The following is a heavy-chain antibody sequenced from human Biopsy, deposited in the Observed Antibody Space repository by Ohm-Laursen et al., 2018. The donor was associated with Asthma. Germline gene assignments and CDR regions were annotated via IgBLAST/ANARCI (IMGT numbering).Heavy chain of an antibody. J-gene: IGHJ1*01. Sequence: SLRLSCAAFGFPFRGFGMTWVRQAPGKGLEWVANIKHDGTEKNHVDSLKGRFTISRDNAKNSLYLQMNSLRAEDTAVYYCARTFHFWSPYHAEHYQLWGQGTLVTVSS. CDR1: GFPFRGFG. V-gene: IGHV3-7*01. D-gene: IGHD3-3*02. CDR2: IKHDGTEK. CDR3: ARTFHFWSPYHAEHYQL.